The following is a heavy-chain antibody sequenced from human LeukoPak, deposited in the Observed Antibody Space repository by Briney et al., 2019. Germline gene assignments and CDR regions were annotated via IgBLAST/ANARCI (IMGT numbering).Heavy chain of an antibody. Sequence: GASVKVSCKASGDDFSTYVITWMRQAPGQGLEWMGRIIPSLNVANSAQKFKGRVTITADRSTNTAHLELSSLRSEDTAVYYCTREGVYSPDGTSYHRHAFDIWGKGTVVIVSS. CDR3: TREGVYSPDGTSYHRHAFDI. D-gene: IGHD3-16*02. CDR2: IIPSLNVA. V-gene: IGHV1-69*04. J-gene: IGHJ3*02. CDR1: GDDFSTYV.